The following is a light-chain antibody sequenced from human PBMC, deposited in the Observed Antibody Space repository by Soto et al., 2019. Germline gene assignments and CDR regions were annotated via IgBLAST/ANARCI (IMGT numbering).Light chain of an antibody. J-gene: IGKJ4*01. V-gene: IGKV1-6*01. CDR2: HVS. CDR3: LQDNSNPLT. CDR1: QGVGND. Sequence: AIQMTQSPSSLSASVGDIVTITCRASQGVGNDLGWYQQKPGKAPKLLIYHVSTLHSGVSSRFSGSGSGTYFTLTISSLQPEDFATYYCLQDNSNPLTFGGGTKVAIK.